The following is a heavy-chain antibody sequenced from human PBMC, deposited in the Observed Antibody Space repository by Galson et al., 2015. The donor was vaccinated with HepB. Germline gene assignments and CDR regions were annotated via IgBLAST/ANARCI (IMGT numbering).Heavy chain of an antibody. D-gene: IGHD3-22*01. J-gene: IGHJ4*02. CDR2: IIPILGIA. Sequence: SVKVSCKASGGTFSSYTISWVRQAPGQGLEWMGRIIPILGIANYAQKFQGRVTITADKSTSTAYMELSSLRSEDTAVYYCARDYYYDSSGYYYFDYWGQGTLVTVSS. V-gene: IGHV1-69*04. CDR1: GGTFSSYT. CDR3: ARDYYYDSSGYYYFDY.